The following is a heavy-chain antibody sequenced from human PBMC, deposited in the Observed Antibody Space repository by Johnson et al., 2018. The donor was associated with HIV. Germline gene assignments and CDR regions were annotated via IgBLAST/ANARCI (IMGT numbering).Heavy chain of an antibody. CDR3: VRDRGSGWDDAFDI. V-gene: IGHV3-66*02. Sequence: EQLVESGGGVVRPGGSLRLSCAASRFTFSRNYMSWVRQAPGKGLEWVSVIYSDGSTYYADSVKGRFTISRDTSKNTLYLQMNSLRAEDTAVYYCVRDRGSGWDDAFDIWGQGTMVTVSS. CDR2: IYSDGST. D-gene: IGHD6-19*01. J-gene: IGHJ3*02. CDR1: RFTFSRNY.